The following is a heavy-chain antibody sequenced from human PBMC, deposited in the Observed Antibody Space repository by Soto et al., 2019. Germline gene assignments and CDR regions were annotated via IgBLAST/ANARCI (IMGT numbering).Heavy chain of an antibody. Sequence: GGSLRLSCAASGFTFSSYGMHWVRQAPGKGLEWVAVIWYDGSNKYYADSVKGRFTISRDNSKNTLYLQMNSLRAEDTAVYYCARDHLSGWIFQHWGQGTLVTVSS. CDR3: ARDHLSGWIFQH. CDR2: IWYDGSNK. D-gene: IGHD6-19*01. CDR1: GFTFSSYG. V-gene: IGHV3-33*01. J-gene: IGHJ1*01.